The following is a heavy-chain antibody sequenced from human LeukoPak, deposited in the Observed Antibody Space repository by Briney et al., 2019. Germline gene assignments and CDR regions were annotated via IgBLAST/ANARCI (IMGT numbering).Heavy chain of an antibody. CDR3: ARDRGEGIVGTFDY. Sequence: PSETLSLTCTVSGGSISTYYWSWIRQPPGEGLEWIGYIYYSGSTSYNPSLKSRVTISIDTSKSQFSLNLSSVTAADTAVYYCARDRGEGIVGTFDYWGQGTLVTVSS. V-gene: IGHV4-59*12. D-gene: IGHD1-26*01. CDR2: IYYSGST. J-gene: IGHJ4*02. CDR1: GGSISTYY.